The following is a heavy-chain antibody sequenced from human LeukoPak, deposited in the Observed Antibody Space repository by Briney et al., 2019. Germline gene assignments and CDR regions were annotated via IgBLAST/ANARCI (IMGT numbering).Heavy chain of an antibody. J-gene: IGHJ4*02. Sequence: ASVKVSCKASGYTFTGYYMHWVRQATGQGLEWMGWMNPNSGNTGYAQKFQGRVTITRNTSISTAYMELSSLRSEDTAVYYCARGRSPISSSWRTFDYWGQGTLVTVSS. CDR2: MNPNSGNT. D-gene: IGHD6-13*01. CDR3: ARGRSPISSSWRTFDY. CDR1: GYTFTGYY. V-gene: IGHV1-8*03.